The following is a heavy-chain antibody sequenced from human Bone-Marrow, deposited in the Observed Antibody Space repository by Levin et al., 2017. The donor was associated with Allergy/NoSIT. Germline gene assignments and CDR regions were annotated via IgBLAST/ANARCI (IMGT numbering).Heavy chain of an antibody. Sequence: GESLKISCTASASTFSNSAVSWVRKAPGKGLEWLSSASISGGGTNYADSVKGRFTISRDNSKHMVFLQMNSLRAEDTAIYYCATGGYCSNGVCPSFDDWGQGTRVTVSS. CDR3: ATGGYCSNGVCPSFDD. CDR2: ASISGGGT. J-gene: IGHJ4*02. D-gene: IGHD2-8*01. V-gene: IGHV3-23*01. CDR1: ASTFSNSA.